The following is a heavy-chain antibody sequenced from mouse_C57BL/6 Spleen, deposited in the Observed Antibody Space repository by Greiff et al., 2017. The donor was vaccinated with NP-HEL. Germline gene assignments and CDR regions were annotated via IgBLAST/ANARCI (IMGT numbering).Heavy chain of an antibody. J-gene: IGHJ3*01. CDR1: GYTFTDYY. D-gene: IGHD2-1*01. Sequence: EVQLQQSGPELVKPGASVKISCKASGYTFTDYYMNWVKQSHGKSLEWIGDINPNNGGTSYNQKFKGKATLTVDKSSSTAYMELRSLTSEDSAVYYCAREEGYYGAYWGQGTLVTVSA. CDR2: INPNNGGT. CDR3: AREEGYYGAY. V-gene: IGHV1-26*01.